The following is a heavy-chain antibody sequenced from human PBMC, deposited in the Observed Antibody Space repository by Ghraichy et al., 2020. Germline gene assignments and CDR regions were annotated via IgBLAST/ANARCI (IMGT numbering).Heavy chain of an antibody. CDR2: ISYDGSNK. D-gene: IGHD3-22*01. Sequence: GGSLRLSCAASGFTFSSYAMHWVRQAPGKGLEWVAVISYDGSNKYYADSVKGRFTISRDNSKNTLYLQMNSLRAEDTAVYYCARAFRGSMIVKYWGQGTLVTVSS. V-gene: IGHV3-30-3*01. CDR1: GFTFSSYA. CDR3: ARAFRGSMIVKY. J-gene: IGHJ4*02.